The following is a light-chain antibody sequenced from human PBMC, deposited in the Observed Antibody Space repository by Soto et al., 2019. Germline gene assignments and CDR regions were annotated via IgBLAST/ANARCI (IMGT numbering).Light chain of an antibody. CDR3: QQYGSSNT. V-gene: IGKV3-15*01. CDR1: QSVGSN. CDR2: GAS. J-gene: IGKJ2*01. Sequence: ELVMTQSPATLSVSPGDRATLSCRASQSVGSNLAWYQQKPGQAPRLLISGASTRATGIPARFSGSGSGTDFTLTISRLEPEDFAVYYCQQYGSSNTFGQGTKV.